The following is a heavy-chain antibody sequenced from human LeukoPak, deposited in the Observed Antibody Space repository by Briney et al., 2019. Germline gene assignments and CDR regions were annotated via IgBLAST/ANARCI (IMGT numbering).Heavy chain of an antibody. D-gene: IGHD2-2*01. CDR3: ARITCSSSSCYSQRFDY. V-gene: IGHV3-74*01. CDR1: GSTFRGYW. Sequence: PGRSLRLSCAASGSTFRGYWMHWVRQAPGKGLVWVSRISGDGSSTSYADSVKGRFTISRDKNTLYLQMNSLRTEDTAVYYCARITCSSSSCYSQRFDYWGQGTLVTVSS. J-gene: IGHJ4*02. CDR2: ISGDGSST.